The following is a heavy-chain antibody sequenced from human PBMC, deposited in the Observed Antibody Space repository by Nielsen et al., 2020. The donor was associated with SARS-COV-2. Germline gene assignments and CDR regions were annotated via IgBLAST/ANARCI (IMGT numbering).Heavy chain of an antibody. CDR1: GGSIRSGNYY. Sequence: SETLSLTCSVSGGSIRSGNYYWGWIRQPPGKGLEWIGTIYFGRDTFYSPSLKSRVTISVDTSTNQFSLKLTSVTAADTAVYYCASRLYYYDSSGYPLDWGQGTLVTVSS. V-gene: IGHV4-39*01. J-gene: IGHJ4*02. CDR2: IYFGRDT. CDR3: ASRLYYYDSSGYPLD. D-gene: IGHD3-22*01.